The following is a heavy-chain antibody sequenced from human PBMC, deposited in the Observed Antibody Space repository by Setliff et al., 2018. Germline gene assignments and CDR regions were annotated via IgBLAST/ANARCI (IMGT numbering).Heavy chain of an antibody. V-gene: IGHV1-69*13. CDR1: GGTFSNYA. CDR2: TTPIFTTA. CDR3: AAIGLDTAMITEVLFDF. D-gene: IGHD5-18*01. J-gene: IGHJ4*02. Sequence: SVKVSCKASGGTFSNYAISWVRQAPGQGLEWMGGTTPIFTTANYAQKFQGRVTITADESTSTAYMELSSQKSEDTAGYYCAAIGLDTAMITEVLFDFWGQGTLVTVSS.